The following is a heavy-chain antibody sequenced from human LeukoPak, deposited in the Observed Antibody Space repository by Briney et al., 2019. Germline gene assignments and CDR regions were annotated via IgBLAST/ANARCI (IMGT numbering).Heavy chain of an antibody. J-gene: IGHJ4*02. Sequence: PGRSLRLSCAASGFTFNSFGMHWVRQAPGKGLEWVAVISNDGTNKYYTDSVKGRFTISRDNSKNTLSLQMNSLRAEDTAVYYCAKGRGTTVTSAANYWGQGTLVTVSS. D-gene: IGHD4-17*01. CDR3: AKGRGTTVTSAANY. V-gene: IGHV3-30*18. CDR1: GFTFNSFG. CDR2: ISNDGTNK.